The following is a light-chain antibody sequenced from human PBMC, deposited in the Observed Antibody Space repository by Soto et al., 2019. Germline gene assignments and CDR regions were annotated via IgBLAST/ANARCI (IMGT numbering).Light chain of an antibody. CDR2: GAS. Sequence: EIVMTQSPVTLSVSPGERVTLSCRASQSVTSNLAWYQQKPGQAPRLLISGASTRATGIPARFSGSGSGTEFTLTISSLRSEDFAVYYCQQYNNWPPTFGQGTKVEIK. CDR1: QSVTSN. J-gene: IGKJ1*01. CDR3: QQYNNWPPT. V-gene: IGKV3-15*01.